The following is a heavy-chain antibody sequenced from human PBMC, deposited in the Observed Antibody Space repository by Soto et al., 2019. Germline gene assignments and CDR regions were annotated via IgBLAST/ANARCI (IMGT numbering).Heavy chain of an antibody. CDR3: AKDRGYCSGGSCFFDY. J-gene: IGHJ4*02. V-gene: IGHV3-23*01. D-gene: IGHD2-15*01. CDR1: GFTFSSYA. Sequence: GGSLRLSCAASGFTFSSYAMSWVRQAPGKGLEWVSAISGSGGSTYYADSVKGRFTISRDNSKNTLYLQMNSLRAEDTAVYYCAKDRGYCSGGSCFFDYWGQGTLVTVSS. CDR2: ISGSGGST.